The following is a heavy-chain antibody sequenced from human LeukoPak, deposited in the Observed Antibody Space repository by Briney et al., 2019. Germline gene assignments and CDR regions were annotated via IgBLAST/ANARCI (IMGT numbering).Heavy chain of an antibody. Sequence: SVKVSCKASGYTFTSYAMNWVRQAPGQGLEWMGGIIPIFGTANYAQKFQGRVTIAADESTSTAYMELSSLRSEDTAVYYCANRVAGTFYYYYGMDVWGQGTTVTVSS. CDR3: ANRVAGTFYYYYGMDV. V-gene: IGHV1-69*13. CDR2: IIPIFGTA. CDR1: GYTFTSYA. J-gene: IGHJ6*02. D-gene: IGHD6-19*01.